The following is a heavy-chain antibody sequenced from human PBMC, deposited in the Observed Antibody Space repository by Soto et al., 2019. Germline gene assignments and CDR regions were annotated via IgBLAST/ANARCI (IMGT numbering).Heavy chain of an antibody. V-gene: IGHV3-74*01. CDR3: ARDVYYYDSSGYSGDAFDI. D-gene: IGHD3-22*01. CDR1: GFTFSSHW. Sequence: GGSLRLSCAASGFTFSSHWMHWVRQAPGKGLVWVSRMNSDGSSRSYADSVKGRFTISRDNAKNTLYLQMNSLRAEDTAVYYCARDVYYYDSSGYSGDAFDICGQGTMVTVSS. J-gene: IGHJ3*02. CDR2: MNSDGSSR.